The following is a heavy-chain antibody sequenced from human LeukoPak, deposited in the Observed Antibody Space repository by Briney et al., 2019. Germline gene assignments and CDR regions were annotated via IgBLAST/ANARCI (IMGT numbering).Heavy chain of an antibody. D-gene: IGHD2-8*01. J-gene: IGHJ4*02. V-gene: IGHV1-2*02. Sequence: ASVKVSCKASGYTFSGYYMHWVRQAPGQGLEWMGWINPNSGDRNNAQKFQGRVTMTSDTSISTAYMELSRLRSDDTAVYYCARGQSMYYWGQGTPVTVSS. CDR1: GYTFSGYY. CDR2: INPNSGDR. CDR3: ARGQSMYY.